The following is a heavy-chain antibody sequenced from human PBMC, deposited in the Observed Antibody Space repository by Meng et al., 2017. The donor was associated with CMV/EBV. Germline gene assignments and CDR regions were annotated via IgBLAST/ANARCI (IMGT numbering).Heavy chain of an antibody. CDR1: GFTFSDYY. J-gene: IGHJ4*02. CDR2: ISSSGSTI. Sequence: GESLKISCAASGFTFSDYYMSWIRQAPGKGLEWVSYISSSGSTIYYADSVKGRCTISRDNAKNSLYLQMNSLRAEDTAVYYCARDDLPKAVYYGSGSRHASIDYWGQGTLVTVSS. V-gene: IGHV3-11*04. CDR3: ARDDLPKAVYYGSGSRHASIDY. D-gene: IGHD3-10*01.